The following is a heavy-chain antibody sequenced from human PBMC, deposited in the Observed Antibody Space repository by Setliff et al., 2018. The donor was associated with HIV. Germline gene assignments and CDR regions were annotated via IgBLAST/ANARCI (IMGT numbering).Heavy chain of an antibody. V-gene: IGHV4-61*09. J-gene: IGHJ4*02. CDR2: IYTSGST. CDR3: ARHGYSSDLRISYCDS. D-gene: IGHD5-18*01. CDR1: GGSISSGSYY. Sequence: PSETLSLTCTVSGGSISSGSYYWSWIRQPAGKGLEWIGHIYTSGSTNYNPSLKSRVTMSVGTSKNQFSLKLSSVTAADTAVYYCARHGYSSDLRISYCDSWGQGSLVTVSS.